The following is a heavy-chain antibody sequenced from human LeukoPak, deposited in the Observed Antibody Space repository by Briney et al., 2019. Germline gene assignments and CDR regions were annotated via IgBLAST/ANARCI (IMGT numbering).Heavy chain of an antibody. V-gene: IGHV4-34*01. J-gene: IGHJ4*02. CDR1: GGSFSGYY. Sequence: PSETLSLTCAVYGGSFSGYYWSWIRQPPGKGLEWIGEINHSGSTNYNPSLKSRVTISVDTSKNQFSLKLSSVTAADTAVYYCASGLWDFDYSGQGTLVTVST. D-gene: IGHD7-27*01. CDR2: INHSGST. CDR3: ASGLWDFDY.